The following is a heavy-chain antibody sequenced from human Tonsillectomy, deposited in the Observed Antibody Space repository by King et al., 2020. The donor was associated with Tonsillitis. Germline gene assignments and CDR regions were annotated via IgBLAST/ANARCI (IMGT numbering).Heavy chain of an antibody. V-gene: IGHV4-31*03. D-gene: IGHD4-23*01. J-gene: IGHJ4*02. CDR1: GGSISSGGYY. CDR2: IYYSGSA. CDR3: ARGVDYGGHEFDS. Sequence: VQLQEAGPGLVKPSQTLSLTCTVSGGSISSGGYYWDWIRQHPGKGLEWIGDIYYSGSAYYNPSLKRRVTISVDTSKNQFSLKLSSVTAADTAVYYWARGVDYGGHEFDSWGQGTLVTVSS.